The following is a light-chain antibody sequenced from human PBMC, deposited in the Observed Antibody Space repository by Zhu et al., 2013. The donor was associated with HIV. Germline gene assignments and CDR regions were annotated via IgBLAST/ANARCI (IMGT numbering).Light chain of an antibody. CDR2: RNN. J-gene: IGLJ3*02. CDR3: EVWDDNLKRV. V-gene: IGLV1-47*01. CDR1: SSNIGSNY. Sequence: QSVLTQPPSASGTPGQRVTISCSGSSSNIGSNYXYWYQQLPGTAPKLLIYRNNQRPSGVPDRFSGSKSGTSASLAISGLRSEDEADYYCEVWDDNLKRVFGGGTRLTV.